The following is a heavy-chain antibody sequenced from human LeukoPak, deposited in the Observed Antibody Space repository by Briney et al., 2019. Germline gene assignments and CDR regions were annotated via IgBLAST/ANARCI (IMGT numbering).Heavy chain of an antibody. CDR1: GFTFMKYS. V-gene: IGHV3-23*01. D-gene: IGHD6-19*01. J-gene: IGHJ4*02. Sequence: LPGGSLRLSCAASGFTFMKYSMTWVRQAPGKGLEWVSAITGSGAFTDYADSVKGRFTISRDNSKNTLYLQVNSLRAEDTAVYYRAKRSAESSGYFEHWGQGTLVTVSS. CDR3: AKRSAESSGYFEH. CDR2: ITGSGAFT.